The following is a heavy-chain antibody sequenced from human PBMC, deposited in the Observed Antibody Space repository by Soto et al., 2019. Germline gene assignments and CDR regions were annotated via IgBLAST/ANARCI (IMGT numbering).Heavy chain of an antibody. CDR2: IRGFSPYT. Sequence: GGSLRLSCVASGFTFRTYTMNWVRQAPGKGLEWVSGIRGFSPYTFYAESVKGRFTISRDNAKNSLYLQMNSLGVEDTAVYYCARDRGYDAHDYYYNAMDVWGQGTTVTSP. V-gene: IGHV3-21*01. CDR1: GFTFRTYT. J-gene: IGHJ6*02. D-gene: IGHD3-10*01. CDR3: ARDRGYDAHDYYYNAMDV.